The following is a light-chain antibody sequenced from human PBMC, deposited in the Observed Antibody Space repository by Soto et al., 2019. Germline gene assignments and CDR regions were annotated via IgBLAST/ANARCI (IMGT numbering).Light chain of an antibody. CDR2: WAS. V-gene: IGKV4-1*01. CDR3: QQYYRTPHT. J-gene: IGKJ2*01. CDR1: QSVLYSSNNKNY. Sequence: DIVMTQSPDSLAVSLGERATINCKSSQSVLYSSNNKNYLAWYQQKPGQPPKLLIYWASTRESGVPDRFSGSGSGKDLTLTISSLQAEDVAVYYCQQYYRTPHTFGQGTKLEIK.